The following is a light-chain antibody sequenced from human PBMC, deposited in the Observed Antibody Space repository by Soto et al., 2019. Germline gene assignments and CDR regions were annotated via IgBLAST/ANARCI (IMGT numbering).Light chain of an antibody. CDR2: GAS. Sequence: EMVLTQSPGTLSLSPGERATLSCRASQSFSGSYLAWYQQRPGQAPRLLIYGASSRAPGIPDRFSGSESGTDFTLTISRLQPEDFAVYYCQHYGGATWSFGQGTKVEI. V-gene: IGKV3-20*01. J-gene: IGKJ1*01. CDR3: QHYGGATWS. CDR1: QSFSGSY.